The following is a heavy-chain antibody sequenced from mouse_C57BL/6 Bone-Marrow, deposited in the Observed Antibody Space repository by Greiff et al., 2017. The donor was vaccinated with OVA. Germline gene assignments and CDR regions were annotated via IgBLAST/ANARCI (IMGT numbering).Heavy chain of an antibody. Sequence: QVQLKESGAELVRPGASVKLSCKASGYTFTDYYINWVKQRPGQGLEWIARIYPGSGNTYYNEKFKGKATLTAEKSSSTAYMQLSSLTSEDSAVYFCARGGPLFAYWGQGTLVTVSA. J-gene: IGHJ3*01. CDR1: GYTFTDYY. CDR2: IYPGSGNT. CDR3: ARGGPLFAY. V-gene: IGHV1-76*01.